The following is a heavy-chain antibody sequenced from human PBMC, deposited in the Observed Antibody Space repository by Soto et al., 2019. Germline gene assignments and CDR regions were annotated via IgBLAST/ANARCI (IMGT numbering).Heavy chain of an antibody. J-gene: IGHJ5*02. CDR1: GGTFSSYA. CDR3: ARSAVAHYYGSGSPYNWFDP. CDR2: IIPIFGTA. D-gene: IGHD3-10*01. Sequence: QVQLVQSGAEVKKPGSSVKVSCKASGGTFSSYAISWVRQAPGQGLEWMGGIIPIFGTANYAQKFQGRVTITADESTSTAYMELSSLRSEDTAVYYCARSAVAHYYGSGSPYNWFDPWGQGTLVTVSS. V-gene: IGHV1-69*01.